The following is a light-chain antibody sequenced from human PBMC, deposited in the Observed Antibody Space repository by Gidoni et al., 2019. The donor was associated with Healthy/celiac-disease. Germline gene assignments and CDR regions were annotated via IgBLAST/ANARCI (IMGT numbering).Light chain of an antibody. CDR3: QQYNNWPPWT. V-gene: IGKV3-15*01. Sequence: EIVMTQSPATLSVSPGESATLSCRASQSVSSNLDWYQQKPGQAPRLLIYGASTRAHGIPARFSGSGSGTDFTLIISSLQSEDFAVYYCQQYNNWPPWTFXQXTKVEIK. CDR1: QSVSSN. CDR2: GAS. J-gene: IGKJ1*01.